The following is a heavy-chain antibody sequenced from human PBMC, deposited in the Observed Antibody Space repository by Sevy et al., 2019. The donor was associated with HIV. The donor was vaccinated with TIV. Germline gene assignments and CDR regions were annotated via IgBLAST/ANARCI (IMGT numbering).Heavy chain of an antibody. CDR1: GLTFSDYY. Sequence: GGSLRLSCAASGLTFSDYYMSWIRQAPGKGLEWVSYISSSSIYTNYADSVKGRFTICRDNAKNLLYVQMNSLRAEDTSVYYCARLSKRERITMVRGVPGIDYWGQGTLVTVSS. D-gene: IGHD3-10*01. CDR3: ARLSKRERITMVRGVPGIDY. V-gene: IGHV3-11*06. CDR2: ISSSSIYT. J-gene: IGHJ4*02.